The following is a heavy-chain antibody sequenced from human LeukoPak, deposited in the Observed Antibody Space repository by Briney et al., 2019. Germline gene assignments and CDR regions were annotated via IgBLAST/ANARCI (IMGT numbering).Heavy chain of an antibody. Sequence: PSETLSLTCTVSGGSISSGGYYWSWIRQHPGQGLEWIGYIYYSGSTYYNPSLKSRVTISVDTSKNQFSLKLSSVTAADTAVYYCARDRGLSGSSWFSGPWGQGTLVTVSS. CDR3: ARDRGLSGSSWFSGP. CDR1: GGSISSGGYY. D-gene: IGHD6-13*01. V-gene: IGHV4-31*03. J-gene: IGHJ5*02. CDR2: IYYSGST.